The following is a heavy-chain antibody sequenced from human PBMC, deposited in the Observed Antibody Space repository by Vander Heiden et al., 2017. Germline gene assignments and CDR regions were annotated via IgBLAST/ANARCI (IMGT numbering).Heavy chain of an antibody. CDR1: GFTFSSYG. CDR2: ISYDGSNK. CDR3: AKVGGDCTNGVCYTYFDY. V-gene: IGHV3-30*18. J-gene: IGHJ4*02. D-gene: IGHD2-8*01. Sequence: QVQLVESGGGVVQPGRSLRLSCAASGFTFSSYGMHWVRQAPGKGLEWVAVISYDGSNKYYADSVKGRFTISRDNSKNTLYLQMNSLRAEDTAVYYCAKVGGDCTNGVCYTYFDYWGQGTLVTVSS.